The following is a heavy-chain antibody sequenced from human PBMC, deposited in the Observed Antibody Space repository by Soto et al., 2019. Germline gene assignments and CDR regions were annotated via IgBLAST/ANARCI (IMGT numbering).Heavy chain of an antibody. CDR3: ARDRKGITGTTVGMDV. CDR2: TYYRSKWYN. CDR1: GDSVSSNSAA. J-gene: IGHJ6*04. V-gene: IGHV6-1*01. D-gene: IGHD1-7*01. Sequence: PSHTLSLTCAISGDSVSSNSAAWNLIRQSPSRGLEWLGRTYYRSKWYNDYAVSVKGRITINPDTSKNQFSLQLNSVTPEDTAVYYCARDRKGITGTTVGMDVWGKGTTVTVSS.